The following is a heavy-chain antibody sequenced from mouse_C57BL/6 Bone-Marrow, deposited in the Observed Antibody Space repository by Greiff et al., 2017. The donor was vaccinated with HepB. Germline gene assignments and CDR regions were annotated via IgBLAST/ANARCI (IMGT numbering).Heavy chain of an antibody. V-gene: IGHV7-3*01. D-gene: IGHD1-1*01. CDR2: IRNKANGYTT. CDR1: GFTFTDYY. Sequence: EVKLVESGGGLVQPGGSLSLSCAASGFTFTDYYMSWVRQPPGKALEWLGFIRNKANGYTTEYSASVKGRFTISRDNSQSVLYLQMNALRAEDSATYYCARYNYGSRNWFAYWGQGTLVTVSA. CDR3: ARYNYGSRNWFAY. J-gene: IGHJ3*01.